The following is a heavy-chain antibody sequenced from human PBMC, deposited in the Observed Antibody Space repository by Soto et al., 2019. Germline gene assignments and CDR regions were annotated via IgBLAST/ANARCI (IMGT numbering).Heavy chain of an antibody. J-gene: IGHJ4*02. D-gene: IGHD5-18*01. CDR3: VSDRGYGHASAPYS. V-gene: IGHV3-30*03. CDR1: GFTFTSYG. Sequence: ESGGGVVQPGRSLRLSCAASGFTFTSYGMHWVRQAPGTRLEWVAVISYDGGLQHYADSVKGRFTISRDNSKNMVLLQMNSLRAEDTAVYYCVSDRGYGHASAPYSWGQGTLVSVSS. CDR2: ISYDGGLQ.